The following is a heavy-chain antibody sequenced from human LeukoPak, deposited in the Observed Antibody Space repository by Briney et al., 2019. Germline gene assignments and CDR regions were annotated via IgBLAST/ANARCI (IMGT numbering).Heavy chain of an antibody. V-gene: IGHV3-30*02. CDR3: AKTHTSGYLYYFDY. Sequence: GGSLRLSCAASGFTFSSYGMHWVRQAPGKGLEWVAFIRYDGSNKYYADSVKGRFTISRDNSKNTLYLQMNSLRAEDAAVYYCAKTHTSGYLYYFDYWGQGTLVTVSS. CDR2: IRYDGSNK. D-gene: IGHD3-22*01. J-gene: IGHJ4*02. CDR1: GFTFSSYG.